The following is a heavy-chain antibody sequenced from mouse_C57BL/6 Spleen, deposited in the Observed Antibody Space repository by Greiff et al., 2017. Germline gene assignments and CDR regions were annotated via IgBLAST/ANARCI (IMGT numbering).Heavy chain of an antibody. CDR1: GFNINDYY. D-gene: IGHD2-14*01. V-gene: IGHV14-2*01. Sequence: VQLQQSGAELVKPGASVKLSCTASGFNINDYYMHWVKQRTEQGLEWIGRIDPEDGDTKYAPKFQGKATITTDTSSNTAYLEFSRLTSEDTAVDYIDDYCSRNRYSYVEYWGTGTTVTVSS. CDR2: IDPEDGDT. CDR3: DDYCSRNRYSYVEY. J-gene: IGHJ1*03.